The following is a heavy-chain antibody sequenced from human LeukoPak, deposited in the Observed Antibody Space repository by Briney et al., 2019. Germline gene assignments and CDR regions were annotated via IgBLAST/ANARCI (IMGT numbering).Heavy chain of an antibody. V-gene: IGHV3-74*01. CDR2: INPGGSST. CDR3: ANVARRNLDFDY. J-gene: IGHJ4*02. CDR1: GFTFSSYW. Sequence: GGSLRLSCAASGFTFSSYWMHWVRQVPGKGLVWVSRINPGGSSTAYADSVKGRFTISRDNSKNTLYLQMNSLRAEDTAVYYCANVARRNLDFDYWGQGTLVTVSS. D-gene: IGHD1-14*01.